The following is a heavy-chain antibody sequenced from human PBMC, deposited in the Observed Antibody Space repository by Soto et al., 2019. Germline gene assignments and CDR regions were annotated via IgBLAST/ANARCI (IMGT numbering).Heavy chain of an antibody. CDR1: GLTFSSSC. J-gene: IGHJ6*02. CDR2: IKQDGSEK. V-gene: IGHV3-7*03. Sequence: VSLDLSFAASGLTFSSSCMSWARQDPGKGLEWVANIKQDGSEKYYVDSVKGRFTISRDNAKNSLYLQMNSLRAEDTAVYYCASNVYGSPAMDVWGQGTTVTVSS. D-gene: IGHD3-10*01. CDR3: ASNVYGSPAMDV.